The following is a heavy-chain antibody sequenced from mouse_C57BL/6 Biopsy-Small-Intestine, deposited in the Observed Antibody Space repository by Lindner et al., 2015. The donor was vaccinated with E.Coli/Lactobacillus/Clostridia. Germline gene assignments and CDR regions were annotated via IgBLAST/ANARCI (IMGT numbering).Heavy chain of an antibody. Sequence: VQLQESGGGLVKPGGSRQLSCAASGFTFSDYGMHWVRQAPEKGLEWIAFISNDNHTIYYSDTVQGRFTISRVNAKDTLFLQMTSLRSEDTAIYYCTRYGDYALDYWGQGTSVTVSS. V-gene: IGHV5-17*01. J-gene: IGHJ4*01. CDR2: ISNDNHTI. CDR1: GFTFSDYG. D-gene: IGHD1-1*02. CDR3: TRYGDYALDY.